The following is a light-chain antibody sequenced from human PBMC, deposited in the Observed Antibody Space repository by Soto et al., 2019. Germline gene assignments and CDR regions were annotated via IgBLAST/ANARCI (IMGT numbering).Light chain of an antibody. V-gene: IGKV3-20*01. CDR2: GAS. J-gene: IGKJ1*01. CDR1: QSVSSSY. CDR3: QQYGSSGT. Sequence: IVLTHSPGTLSLSPLDRDPLXCWASQSVSSSYLAWYQQKPGQAPRLLIYGASSRATGIPDRFSGSGSGTDFTLTISRLEPEDFAVYYCQQYGSSGTFGQGTKVDI.